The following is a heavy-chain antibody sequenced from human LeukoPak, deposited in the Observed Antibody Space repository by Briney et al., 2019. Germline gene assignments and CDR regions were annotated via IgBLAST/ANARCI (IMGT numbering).Heavy chain of an antibody. CDR1: GFTFSSYA. J-gene: IGHJ5*02. Sequence: GGSLRLSCAASGFTFSSYAMSWVRQAPGKGLEWVSAISGSGGSTYYADSVKGRFTISRDNSKNTLYLQMNSLRAEDTAVYYGAKDGSPRWLRALGGYWFDPGAREPWSPSPQ. CDR2: ISGSGGST. V-gene: IGHV3-23*01. CDR3: AKDGSPRWLRALGGYWFDP. D-gene: IGHD5-12*01.